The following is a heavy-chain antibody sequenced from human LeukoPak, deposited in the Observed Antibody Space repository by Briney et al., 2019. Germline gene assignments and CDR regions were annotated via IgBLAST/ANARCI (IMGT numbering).Heavy chain of an antibody. CDR1: GFTFSSHA. J-gene: IGHJ4*02. Sequence: PGGSLRLSCAASGFTFSSHAMTWVRQAPGKGLEWVSAISISGDTTYYADAVKGRFTISRDNSKNTVYLQMNSLRAEDTAVYYCANEIRPNDYWGQGTLVIVSS. V-gene: IGHV3-23*01. D-gene: IGHD4-17*01. CDR3: ANEIRPNDY. CDR2: ISISGDTT.